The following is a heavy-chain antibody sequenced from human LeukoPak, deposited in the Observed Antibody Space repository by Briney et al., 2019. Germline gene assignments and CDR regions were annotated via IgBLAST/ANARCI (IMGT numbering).Heavy chain of an antibody. D-gene: IGHD3-9*01. V-gene: IGHV3-74*01. CDR1: GFTFSSYW. CDR3: ARRMRYFDWLFDY. J-gene: IGHJ4*02. Sequence: GGSLRLSCAASGFTFSSYWMHWVRQAPGKGLVWVSRINSDGSSTSYAGSVKGRFAISRDNAKNTLYLQMNSLRAEDTAVYYCARRMRYFDWLFDYWGQGTLVTVSS. CDR2: INSDGSST.